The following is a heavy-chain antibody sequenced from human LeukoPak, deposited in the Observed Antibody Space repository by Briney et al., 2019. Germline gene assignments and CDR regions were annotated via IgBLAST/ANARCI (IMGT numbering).Heavy chain of an antibody. CDR2: INPNIGGT. J-gene: IGHJ5*02. D-gene: IGHD2-2*01. CDR3: ARDPAPSVVPAAPADNWFDP. Sequence: ASVKVSCKASGYTFTGYYMNWVRQAPGQGLEWMGWINPNIGGTNYAQKLQGRVTMTRDTSISTAYMELSRLRSDDTAVYYCARDPAPSVVPAAPADNWFDPWGQGTLVTVSS. V-gene: IGHV1-2*02. CDR1: GYTFTGYY.